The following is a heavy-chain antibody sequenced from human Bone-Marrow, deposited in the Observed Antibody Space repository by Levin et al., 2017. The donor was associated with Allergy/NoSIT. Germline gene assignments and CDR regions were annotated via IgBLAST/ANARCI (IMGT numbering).Heavy chain of an antibody. CDR2: ISGSGGST. V-gene: IGHV3-23*01. Sequence: QAGGSLRLSCAASGFTFSSYAMSWVRQAPGKGLEWVSAISGSGGSTYYADSVKGRFTISRDNSKNTLYLQMNSLRAEDTAVYYCAKELSSDFWSGYPYGMDVWGQGTTVTGSS. CDR3: AKELSSDFWSGYPYGMDV. J-gene: IGHJ6*02. D-gene: IGHD3-3*01. CDR1: GFTFSSYA.